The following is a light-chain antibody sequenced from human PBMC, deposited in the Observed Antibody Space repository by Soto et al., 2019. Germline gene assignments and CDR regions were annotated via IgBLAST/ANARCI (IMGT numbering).Light chain of an antibody. Sequence: IQMTQSPSSLSASVGDRVTITCRASQSISNYLNWYQQRPGKAPKLLIYEASSLESGVPSRFSGSGSGTEFTLTIGGLQPDDFATYFCQQFNSYPITFGQGTRLEIK. J-gene: IGKJ5*01. CDR2: EAS. V-gene: IGKV1-13*02. CDR3: QQFNSYPIT. CDR1: QSISNY.